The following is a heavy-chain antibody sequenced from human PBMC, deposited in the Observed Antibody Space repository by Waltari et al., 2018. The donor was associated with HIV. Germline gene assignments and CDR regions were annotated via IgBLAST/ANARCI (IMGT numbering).Heavy chain of an antibody. Sequence: QVQLVQSGAEVKKPGASVKVSCKASGYTFTSYGISWVRQAPGQGLEWMGWISAYKGNTNYAQKLQGRVTMTTDTSTSTAYMELRSLRSDDTAVYYCARDCSTIFGVDLYYYGMDVWGQGTTVTVSS. CDR1: GYTFTSYG. D-gene: IGHD3-3*01. J-gene: IGHJ6*02. CDR3: ARDCSTIFGVDLYYYGMDV. V-gene: IGHV1-18*01. CDR2: ISAYKGNT.